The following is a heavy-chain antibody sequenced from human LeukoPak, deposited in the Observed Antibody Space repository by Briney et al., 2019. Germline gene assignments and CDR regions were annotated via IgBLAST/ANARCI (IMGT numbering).Heavy chain of an antibody. CDR2: ISASTSSI. CDR3: AASSGSGNYAYYFDY. CDR1: GFSFSSRN. V-gene: IGHV3-48*04. D-gene: IGHD3-22*01. Sequence: PGGSLRLSCAASGFSFSSRNMNWVRQAPGKGLEWVSYISASTSSIYYADSVKGRFTISRDIGKNSLCLQMNSLRAEDTAVYYCAASSGSGNYAYYFDYWGQGTLVTVSS. J-gene: IGHJ4*02.